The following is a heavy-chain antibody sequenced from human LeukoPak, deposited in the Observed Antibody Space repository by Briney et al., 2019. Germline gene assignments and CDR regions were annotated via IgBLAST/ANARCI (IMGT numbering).Heavy chain of an antibody. Sequence: GGSLRLSCTASGFTFGDYAMSWVRQAPGKGLEWVGFIRSKAYGGTTEYAASVKGRFTISRDDSKSIADLQMNSLKTEDTAVYYCTRVEDIVVVPAVHDYWGQGTLVTASS. J-gene: IGHJ4*02. CDR1: GFTFGDYA. V-gene: IGHV3-49*04. CDR3: TRVEDIVVVPAVHDY. D-gene: IGHD2-2*01. CDR2: IRSKAYGGTT.